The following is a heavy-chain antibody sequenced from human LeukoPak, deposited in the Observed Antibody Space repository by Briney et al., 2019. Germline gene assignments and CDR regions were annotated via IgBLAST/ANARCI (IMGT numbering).Heavy chain of an antibody. CDR2: IGPSGGNT. Sequence: GGSLRLSCAASGITFSNYCMSWVRQAPGKGLEWVSAIGPSGGNTYYADSVKGRFTISRDNSKNTLCLQMTSLRAEETAVYYCAKDSKMSYYGSGSHYDYWGQGTLVTVSS. V-gene: IGHV3-23*01. J-gene: IGHJ4*02. CDR3: AKDSKMSYYGSGSHYDY. D-gene: IGHD3-10*01. CDR1: GITFSNYC.